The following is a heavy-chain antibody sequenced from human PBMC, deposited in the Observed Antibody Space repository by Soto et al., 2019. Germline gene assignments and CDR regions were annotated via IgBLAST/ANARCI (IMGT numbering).Heavy chain of an antibody. CDR3: ARARKGYYDSSGSLAY. D-gene: IGHD3-22*01. CDR1: RFTFSNYA. V-gene: IGHV3-30-3*01. J-gene: IGHJ4*02. CDR2: ISYDGSKK. Sequence: LRLSCAASRFTFSNYAMHWVRQAPGKGLEWVTVISYDGSKKYYADSVKGRFTISRDNSKNTVYLHMNSLRPDDTAVYYCARARKGYYDSSGSLAYWGQGTLVTVSS.